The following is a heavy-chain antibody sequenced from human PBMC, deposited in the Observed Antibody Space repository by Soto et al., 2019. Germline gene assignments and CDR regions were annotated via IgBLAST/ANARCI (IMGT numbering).Heavy chain of an antibody. J-gene: IGHJ5*02. V-gene: IGHV4-39*01. CDR3: ASEKPSVVVAATNWFDP. CDR1: GGSISSSSYY. CDR2: IYYSGST. D-gene: IGHD2-15*01. Sequence: LSLTCTVSGGSISSSSYYWGWIRQPPGKGLEWIGSIYYSGSTYYNPSLKSRVTISVDTSKNQFSLKLSSVTAADTAVYYCASEKPSVVVAATNWFDPWGQGTLVTVAS.